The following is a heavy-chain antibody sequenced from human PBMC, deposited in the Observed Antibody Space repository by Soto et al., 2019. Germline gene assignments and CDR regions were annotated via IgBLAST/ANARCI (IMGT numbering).Heavy chain of an antibody. D-gene: IGHD2-15*01. Sequence: QVQLQESGPGLVKPSQTLSLTCTVSGGSISSGDYYWSWIRQPPGKGLEWIRYIYYSGSTYYNPSLKRRVTISVDTSKNQFSLKLSSVTAADTAVYYCARRPQDCSGGRCYLYFHPWGQGTLVTVSS. CDR1: GGSISSGDYY. J-gene: IGHJ1*01. CDR2: IYYSGST. V-gene: IGHV4-30-4*01. CDR3: ARRPQDCSGGRCYLYFHP.